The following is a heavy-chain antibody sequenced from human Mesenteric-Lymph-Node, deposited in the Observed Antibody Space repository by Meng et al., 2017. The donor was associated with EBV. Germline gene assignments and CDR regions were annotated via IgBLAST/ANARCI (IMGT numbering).Heavy chain of an antibody. J-gene: IGHJ4*02. V-gene: IGHV4-4*02. CDR1: CSSQPTGQR. Sequence: QVGGSGAGPGGPSATLAPTCALFCSSQPTGQRWSWVPPAPGKGPEGIGAVFHSESTNYNPSLKSRVTISVDKYKNQFSLEVTSVTAADAAVYYCVRGLGGSGNYYFDYWGQGTLVTVSS. D-gene: IGHD3-10*01. CDR3: VRGLGGSGNYYFDY. CDR2: VFHSEST.